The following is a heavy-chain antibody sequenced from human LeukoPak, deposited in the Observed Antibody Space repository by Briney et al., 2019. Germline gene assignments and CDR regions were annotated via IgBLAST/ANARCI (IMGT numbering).Heavy chain of an antibody. V-gene: IGHV1-46*01. J-gene: IGHJ4*02. Sequence: GASVKVSCKASGYTFTSYYMHWVRQAPGQGLEWMGIINPGGGSTSYAQKFQGRVTMTRDTSTSTVYMELSSLRSEDTAVYYCARDGPEQQLFAYWGQGTLATVSS. CDR3: ARDGPEQQLFAY. CDR1: GYTFTSYY. D-gene: IGHD6-13*01. CDR2: INPGGGST.